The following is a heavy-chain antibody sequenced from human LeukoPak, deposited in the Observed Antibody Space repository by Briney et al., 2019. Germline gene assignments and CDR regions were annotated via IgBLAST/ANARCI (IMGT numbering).Heavy chain of an antibody. CDR2: ISSSSSTI. Sequence: GGSLRLSCAASGFTSSYYSMNWVRQAPGKGLEWVSYISSSSSTIYYADSVKGRFTISRDNAKNSLYLQMNRLRAEDTAVYYCARGPRGYDSSGYPEFFQHWGQGTLVTVSS. J-gene: IGHJ1*01. CDR3: ARGPRGYDSSGYPEFFQH. D-gene: IGHD3-22*01. V-gene: IGHV3-48*01. CDR1: GFTSSYYS.